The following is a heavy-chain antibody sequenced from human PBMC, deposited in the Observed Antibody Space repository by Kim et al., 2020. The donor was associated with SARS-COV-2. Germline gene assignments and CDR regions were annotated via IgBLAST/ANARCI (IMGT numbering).Heavy chain of an antibody. Sequence: GRFTISRDNSKNTLYLQMNSLRAEDTAVYYCARDRGPNYDILTGYGAFDYWGQGTLVTVSS. CDR3: ARDRGPNYDILTGYGAFDY. D-gene: IGHD3-9*01. V-gene: IGHV3-30*07. J-gene: IGHJ4*02.